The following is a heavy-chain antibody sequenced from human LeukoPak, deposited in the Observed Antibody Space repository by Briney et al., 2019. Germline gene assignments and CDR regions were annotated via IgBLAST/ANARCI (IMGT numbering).Heavy chain of an antibody. Sequence: GGSLRLSCAASGFTFSRYAMNWVRQATGKGLEWVSGIDGGGSIDYADSVKGRFTISRDNSKNTLYLQMNSLRAEDTAVYYCAKGSYYDSSGSFYFDYWGQGTLVTVSS. J-gene: IGHJ4*02. CDR2: IDGGGSI. V-gene: IGHV3-23*01. CDR1: GFTFSRYA. D-gene: IGHD3-22*01. CDR3: AKGSYYDSSGSFYFDY.